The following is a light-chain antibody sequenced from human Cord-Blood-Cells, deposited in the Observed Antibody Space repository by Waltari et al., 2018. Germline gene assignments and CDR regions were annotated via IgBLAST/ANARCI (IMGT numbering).Light chain of an antibody. J-gene: IGLJ2*01. Sequence: QSPRPHPASGSGFPGRSTTTPGTGPRRDVGGYNLFSCDQQHPGKAPKLMIYEFSKRPSGVSNRFSGSKSGNTASLTISGLQAEDEADYYCCSYAGSSTVVFGGGTKLTVL. V-gene: IGLV2-23*02. CDR1: RRDVGGYNL. CDR3: CSYAGSSTVV. CDR2: EFS.